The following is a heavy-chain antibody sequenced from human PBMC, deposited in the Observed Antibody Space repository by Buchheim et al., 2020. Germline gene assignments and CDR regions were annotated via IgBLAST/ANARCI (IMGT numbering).Heavy chain of an antibody. J-gene: IGHJ4*02. D-gene: IGHD6-13*01. CDR2: IYYSGST. CDR3: ARQGIAASGSVLDNFDL. V-gene: IGHV4-39*01. Sequence: QLQLQESGPGLVKPSETLSLTCTVSGASISSSSYYWGWIRQPPGTRLEWITSIYYSGSTYYNPSLKSRVTISVDTSKNQFSLKLNSVTAADTAVYYCARQGIAASGSVLDNFDLWGQGTL. CDR1: GASISSSSYY.